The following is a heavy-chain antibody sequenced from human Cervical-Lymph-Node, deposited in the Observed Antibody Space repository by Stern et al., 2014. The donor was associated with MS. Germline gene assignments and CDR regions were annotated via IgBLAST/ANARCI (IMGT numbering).Heavy chain of an antibody. D-gene: IGHD1-26*01. Sequence: EVQLVESGGGLVTPGGSLRLSCAASGFTFSSSAMNWVRQAPGKGLEWVSFINSRSSSMQFAYSVKGRFTISRDNADNSLYLQMNSVRAEDTAVYYCARGGGSFSFWGRGTLVTVSS. V-gene: IGHV3-21*01. CDR1: GFTFSSSA. CDR3: ARGGGSFSF. CDR2: INSRSSSM. J-gene: IGHJ4*02.